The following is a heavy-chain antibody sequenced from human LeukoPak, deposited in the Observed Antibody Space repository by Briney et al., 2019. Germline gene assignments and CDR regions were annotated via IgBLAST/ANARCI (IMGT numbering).Heavy chain of an antibody. J-gene: IGHJ1*01. Sequence: TSSETLSLTCAVYGGSFSGYYWSWIRQPPGKGLEWIGEINHSGSTNYNPSLKSRVTISVDTSKNQFSLKLSSVTAADTAVYYCARGRYSSSWLPTEYFQHWGQGTLVTVSS. CDR2: INHSGST. D-gene: IGHD6-13*01. CDR3: ARGRYSSSWLPTEYFQH. CDR1: GGSFSGYY. V-gene: IGHV4-34*01.